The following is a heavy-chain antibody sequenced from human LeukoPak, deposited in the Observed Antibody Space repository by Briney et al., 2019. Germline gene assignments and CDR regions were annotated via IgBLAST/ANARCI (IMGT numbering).Heavy chain of an antibody. V-gene: IGHV3-74*01. CDR3: VIVGAVTGSY. D-gene: IGHD2-21*02. Sequence: RGSLRLSCAASGFTFSRYWMHWVRQAAGEGLMWVSRINTVGSSTTYAASVKGRFTMSRDDAKSTLFLQMNRVRAEDTAVYYCVIVGAVTGSYWGQGTLVSVSS. CDR1: GFTFSRYW. J-gene: IGHJ4*02. CDR2: INTVGSST.